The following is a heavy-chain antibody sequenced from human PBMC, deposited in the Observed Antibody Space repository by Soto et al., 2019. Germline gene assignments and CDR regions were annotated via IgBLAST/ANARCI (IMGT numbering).Heavy chain of an antibody. CDR3: ARRVQFSASLDYYRDV. Sequence: QVQLVQSGGEVKKPGASLKVSCKASGYTFNNFGVTWVRQAPGQGLEWIGWINPDNGDTNYAQKLPGRTTMTTDSFTSADYMELWGLRSDATSVYYCARRVQFSASLDYYRDVWGKGTAVTVSS. V-gene: IGHV1-18*01. CDR1: GYTFNNFG. D-gene: IGHD3-10*02. CDR2: INPDNGDT. J-gene: IGHJ6*03.